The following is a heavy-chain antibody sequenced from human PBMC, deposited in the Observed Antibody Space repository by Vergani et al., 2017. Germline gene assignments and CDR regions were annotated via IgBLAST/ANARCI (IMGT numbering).Heavy chain of an antibody. CDR2: IKQDGSEK. D-gene: IGHD4-23*01. V-gene: IGHV3-7*01. J-gene: IGHJ4*02. Sequence: EVQLVESGGGLVQPGGSLRLSCAASGFTFSSYCMSWVRQAPGKGLEWVANIKQDGSEKYYVDSVKGRFTISRDNAKNSLYLQMNSLRAEDTAVYYCASDAPSDGGNSFNYWGQGTLVTVSS. CDR1: GFTFSSYC. CDR3: ASDAPSDGGNSFNY.